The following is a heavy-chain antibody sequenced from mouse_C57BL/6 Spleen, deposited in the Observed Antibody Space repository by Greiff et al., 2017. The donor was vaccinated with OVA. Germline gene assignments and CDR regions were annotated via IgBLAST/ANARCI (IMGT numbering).Heavy chain of an antibody. CDR2: IDPSDSYT. CDR1: GYTFTSYW. CDR3: ARVGGYPPSWFAY. Sequence: VQLQQPGAELVMPGASVKLSCKASGYTFTSYWMHWVKQRPGQGLEWIGEIDPSDSYTNYNQKFKGKSTLTVDKSSSTAYMQLSSLTSEDSAVYYCARVGGYPPSWFAYWGQGTLVTVSA. V-gene: IGHV1-69*01. D-gene: IGHD2-2*01. J-gene: IGHJ3*01.